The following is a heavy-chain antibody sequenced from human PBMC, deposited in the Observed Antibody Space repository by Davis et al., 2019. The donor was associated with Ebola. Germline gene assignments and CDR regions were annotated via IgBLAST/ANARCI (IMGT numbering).Heavy chain of an antibody. D-gene: IGHD6-19*01. Sequence: GESLKISCAASGFTFSSYGMHWVRQAPGKGLEWVAVIWYDGSNKYYADSVKGRFTISRDNSKNTLYLQMNSLRAEDTAVYYCACSGWYPNWYFDLWGRGTLVTVSS. J-gene: IGHJ2*01. V-gene: IGHV3-33*01. CDR2: IWYDGSNK. CDR1: GFTFSSYG. CDR3: ACSGWYPNWYFDL.